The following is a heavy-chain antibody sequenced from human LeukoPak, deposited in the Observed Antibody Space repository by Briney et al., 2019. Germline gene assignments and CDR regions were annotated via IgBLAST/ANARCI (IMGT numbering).Heavy chain of an antibody. CDR3: ARVDARTSSWNYEDF. D-gene: IGHD6-13*01. J-gene: IGHJ4*02. CDR2: ISRSGSST. CDR1: GFTFSTYA. V-gene: IGHV3-23*01. Sequence: GGSLRLSCAASGFTFSTYAMTWVRQAPGKGLECVSVISRSGSSTHYADSVKGRFTISRDNSKNMLYLQMDSLRAEDTAIYYCARVDARTSSWNYEDFWGQGTLVTVSS.